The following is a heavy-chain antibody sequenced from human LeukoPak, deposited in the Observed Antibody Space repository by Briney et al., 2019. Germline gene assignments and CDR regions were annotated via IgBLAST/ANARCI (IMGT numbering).Heavy chain of an antibody. CDR1: GFTFSSYW. J-gene: IGHJ4*02. CDR2: IKQDGSEK. Sequence: GGSLRLSCAASGFTFSSYWMSWVRQAPGKGLEWVANIKQDGSEKYYVDSVKGRFTISRDNAKNSLYLQMNSLRAEDTAVYYCATSMGVHYFDYWGQGTLVTVSS. D-gene: IGHD2/OR15-2a*01. V-gene: IGHV3-7*01. CDR3: ATSMGVHYFDY.